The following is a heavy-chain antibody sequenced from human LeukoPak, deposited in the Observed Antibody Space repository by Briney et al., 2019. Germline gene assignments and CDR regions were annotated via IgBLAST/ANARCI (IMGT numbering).Heavy chain of an antibody. CDR1: GGSISSYH. CDR2: ISYSGST. CDR3: ARHGPLYDIWSAQFYFDY. V-gene: IGHV4-59*08. D-gene: IGHD3-3*01. J-gene: IGHJ4*02. Sequence: SETLSLTCTVSGGSISSYHWSWIRQPPGKGLEWIGYISYSGSTNYNPSLKSRVTISVDASKNQFSLSLSSVTAADTALYYCARHGPLYDIWSAQFYFDYWGQGTLVAVSS.